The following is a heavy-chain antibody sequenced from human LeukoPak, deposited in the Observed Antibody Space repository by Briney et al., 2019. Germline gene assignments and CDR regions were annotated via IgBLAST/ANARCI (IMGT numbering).Heavy chain of an antibody. CDR1: GFTVGYNY. V-gene: IGHV3-66*04. CDR3: ARRSNPPGRIDH. Sequence: GESLRLSCAASGFTVGYNYMTWVRQAPGKGLEWVAAIYNSGSTYYADSVKGRFTISRDNSKNTMYLQMNSLKGEDTAVYYCARRSNPPGRIDHWGQGTLVTVSS. D-gene: IGHD1-14*01. J-gene: IGHJ4*02. CDR2: IYNSGST.